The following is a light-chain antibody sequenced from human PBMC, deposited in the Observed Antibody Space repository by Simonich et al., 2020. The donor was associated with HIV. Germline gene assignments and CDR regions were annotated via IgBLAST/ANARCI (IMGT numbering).Light chain of an antibody. Sequence: DIVMTQSPDSLAVSLGERATINCKSSQSVLSSSNNKNSLVWYQQKPGQPPKLLIFWASTREAGVPDRFSASGSGTDFTLTISSLQAEDVAVYYCQQYYSTPLTFGGGTKVEIK. J-gene: IGKJ4*01. CDR1: QSVLSSSNNKNS. CDR2: WAS. V-gene: IGKV4-1*01. CDR3: QQYYSTPLT.